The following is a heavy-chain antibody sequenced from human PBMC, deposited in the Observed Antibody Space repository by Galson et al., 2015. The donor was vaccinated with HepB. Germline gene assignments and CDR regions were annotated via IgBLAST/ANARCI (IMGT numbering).Heavy chain of an antibody. D-gene: IGHD6-19*01. J-gene: IGHJ4*02. CDR2: INAGNGNT. Sequence: SVKVSCKASGYTFTSYAMHWVRQAPGQRLEWMGWINAGNGNTKYSQKFQGRVTITRDTSASTAYMELSSLRSEDTAVYYCARDHRIGYSSGWYGSPIRMFPDYWGQGTLVTVSS. CDR1: GYTFTSYA. CDR3: ARDHRIGYSSGWYGSPIRMFPDY. V-gene: IGHV1-3*01.